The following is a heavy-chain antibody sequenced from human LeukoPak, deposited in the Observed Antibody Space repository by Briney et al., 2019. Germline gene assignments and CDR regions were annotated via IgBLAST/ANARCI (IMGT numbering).Heavy chain of an antibody. D-gene: IGHD3-3*01. Sequence: GESLKISCKGSGYRFTDYWIAWVRQMPGKGLEWMGIIYPGDSDSRYSPSFQGQVTFSADKSISTAYLQWSSLKASDTAMYYCARHVTIFGVVVDYWGQGTLVTVSS. J-gene: IGHJ4*02. CDR1: GYRFTDYW. CDR2: IYPGDSDS. V-gene: IGHV5-51*01. CDR3: ARHVTIFGVVVDY.